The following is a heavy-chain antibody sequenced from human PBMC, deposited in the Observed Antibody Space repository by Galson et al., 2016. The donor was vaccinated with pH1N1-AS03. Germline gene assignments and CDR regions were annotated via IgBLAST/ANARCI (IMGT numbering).Heavy chain of an antibody. D-gene: IGHD2/OR15-2a*01. Sequence: PALVKPTQTLTLTCSVSGVSVTSSGVGVGWFRQPPGKALEWLALVYWDETRRYSPSLKNRLTITKDSSKNQVVLTVTSVDPMDIAPYFCALPNSGGNAFEIWGPGTMVTVSS. V-gene: IGHV2-5*02. J-gene: IGHJ3*02. CDR2: VYWDETR. CDR1: GVSVTSSGVG. CDR3: ALPNSGGNAFEI.